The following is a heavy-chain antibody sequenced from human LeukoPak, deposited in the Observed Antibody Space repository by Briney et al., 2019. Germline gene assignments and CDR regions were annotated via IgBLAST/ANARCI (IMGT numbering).Heavy chain of an antibody. CDR1: GFTFSSYG. J-gene: IGHJ4*02. CDR2: ISYDGSNK. V-gene: IGHV3-30*03. CDR3: ARDPARFYYFDY. Sequence: GGSLRLSCAASGFTFSSYGMHWVRQAPGKGLEWVAIISYDGSNKYYADSVKGRFTISRDNAKSSLYLQMNSLRAEDTAIYYCARDPARFYYFDYWGQGTLVTVSS.